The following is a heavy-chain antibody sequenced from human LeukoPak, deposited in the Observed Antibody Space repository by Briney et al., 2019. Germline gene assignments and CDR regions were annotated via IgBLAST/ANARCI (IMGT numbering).Heavy chain of an antibody. D-gene: IGHD3-10*01. CDR3: AREPGFGETLDY. CDR1: GGSISSYY. V-gene: IGHV4-59*12. Sequence: SETLSLTCTVSGGSISSYYWSWIRQPPGKGLEWIGYIYYSGSTNYNPSLKSRVTISVDRSKNQFSLKLSSVTAADTAVYYCAREPGFGETLDYWGQGTLVTVSS. CDR2: IYYSGST. J-gene: IGHJ4*02.